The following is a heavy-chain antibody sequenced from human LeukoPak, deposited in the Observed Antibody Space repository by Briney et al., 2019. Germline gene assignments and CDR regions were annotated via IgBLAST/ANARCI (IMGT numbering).Heavy chain of an antibody. J-gene: IGHJ4*02. V-gene: IGHV1-8*01. CDR1: GYTFTSYD. Sequence: GASVKVSCKASGYTFTSYDINWVRQATGQGLEWMGWVNPNSSNTGYAQKFQGRVTMTRNTSISTAYMELSSLRSEDTAVYYCARAARYGDFDYWGQGTLVTVSS. CDR2: VNPNSSNT. D-gene: IGHD4-17*01. CDR3: ARAARYGDFDY.